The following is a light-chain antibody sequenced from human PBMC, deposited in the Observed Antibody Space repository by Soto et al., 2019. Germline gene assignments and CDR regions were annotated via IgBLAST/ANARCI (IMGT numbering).Light chain of an antibody. J-gene: IGKJ5*01. CDR2: KTS. CDR1: QIISTW. Sequence: DRVTITCRASQIISTWLAWYQQKPGKAPKLLIYKTSNLDSGVPSRFSGSGSGTEFSLTISSLQPDDFGTYYCQQYNSYALTFGQGTRLEIK. CDR3: QQYNSYALT. V-gene: IGKV1-5*03.